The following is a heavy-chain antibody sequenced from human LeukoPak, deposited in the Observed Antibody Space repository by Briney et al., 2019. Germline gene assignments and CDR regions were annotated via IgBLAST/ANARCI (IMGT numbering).Heavy chain of an antibody. CDR2: INPTGGST. V-gene: IGHV1-46*01. J-gene: IGHJ4*02. Sequence: GASVKVSFMASGYTFTTYYIHWVRQAPGQGLEWMGIINPTGGSTTYSQKFKGRVTMNRDASTSTVFMEVNSLRSEDTAVYYCALYSSTWYWGQGTLVTVSS. CDR1: GYTFTTYY. D-gene: IGHD6-13*01. CDR3: ALYSSTWY.